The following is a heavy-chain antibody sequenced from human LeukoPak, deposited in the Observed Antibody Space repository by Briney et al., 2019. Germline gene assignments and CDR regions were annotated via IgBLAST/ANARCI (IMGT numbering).Heavy chain of an antibody. Sequence: PGRSLRLSCAASGFTFSSYGMHWVRQAPGKGLEWVAVIWYDGSNKYYADSVKGRFTISRDNSKNTLYLQMNSLRAEDTAVYYCARERVDYGDYVGWFDPWGQGTLVTVSS. CDR3: ARERVDYGDYVGWFDP. D-gene: IGHD4-17*01. CDR2: IWYDGSNK. J-gene: IGHJ5*02. V-gene: IGHV3-33*01. CDR1: GFTFSSYG.